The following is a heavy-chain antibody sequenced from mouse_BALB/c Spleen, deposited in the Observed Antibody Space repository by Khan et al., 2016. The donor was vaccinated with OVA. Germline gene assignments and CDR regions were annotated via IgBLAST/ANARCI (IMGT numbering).Heavy chain of an antibody. CDR1: GYTFTDYN. J-gene: IGHJ3*01. Sequence: QVQLKQSGAELARPGASVKLSCKASGYTFTDYNINWVKQRTGQGLEWIGEIYPGSNHTYYNEKFKGKATLTADKSSSTASMQLSSLTAEDSAVYFCPREWVAWFPYWGQGTLVTVSA. CDR3: PREWVAWFPY. CDR2: IYPGSNHT. V-gene: IGHV1-77*01.